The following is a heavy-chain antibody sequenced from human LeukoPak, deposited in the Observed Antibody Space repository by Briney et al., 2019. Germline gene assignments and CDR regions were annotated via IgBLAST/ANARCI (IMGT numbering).Heavy chain of an antibody. CDR3: ARSLSSRFRGPRRPYYFDS. CDR2: IGSSGAGI. Sequence: GGSLRLSCVASGFTFSSYEMNWVRQAPGKGLEWVSYIGSSGAGIKYADSVKGRFTISTDNSKNTLYLQMNSLRAEDTAVYYCARSLSSRFRGPRRPYYFDSWGQGTLVTVSS. J-gene: IGHJ4*02. D-gene: IGHD3-16*02. CDR1: GFTFSSYE. V-gene: IGHV3-48*01.